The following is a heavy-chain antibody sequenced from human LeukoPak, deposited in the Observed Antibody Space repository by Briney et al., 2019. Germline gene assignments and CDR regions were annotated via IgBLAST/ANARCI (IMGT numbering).Heavy chain of an antibody. CDR1: GYTLTELS. D-gene: IGHD3-22*01. V-gene: IGHV1-24*01. CDR2: FDPEDGET. CDR3: ARVGSSGLRDFDY. Sequence: GASVKVSCKVSGYTLTELSMHWVRQAPGKGLEWMGGFDPEDGETIYAQKFQGRVTMTTDTSTSTAYMELRSLRSDDTAVYYCARVGSSGLRDFDYWGQGTLVTVSS. J-gene: IGHJ4*02.